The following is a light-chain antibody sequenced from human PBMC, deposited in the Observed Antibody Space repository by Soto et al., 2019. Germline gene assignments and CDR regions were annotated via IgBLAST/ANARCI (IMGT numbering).Light chain of an antibody. CDR3: QQYGSSTGWT. V-gene: IGKV3-20*01. CDR2: GAS. J-gene: IGKJ1*01. Sequence: EIVLTQSPGTLSLSPGERATLSCRASQSVSSSYLAWYQQKPGQAPRLLIYGASSRATGIPDRFSGSGSGTDFNLTISRLEPEDFAVYYCQQYGSSTGWTVGQGTKVEI. CDR1: QSVSSSY.